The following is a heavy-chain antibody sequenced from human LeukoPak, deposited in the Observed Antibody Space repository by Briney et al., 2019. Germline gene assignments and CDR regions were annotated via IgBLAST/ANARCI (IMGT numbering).Heavy chain of an antibody. CDR3: ARDFLNAIDI. V-gene: IGHV3-66*01. CDR2: IYSGGST. J-gene: IGHJ3*02. D-gene: IGHD2/OR15-2a*01. Sequence: GGSLRLSCAASGFTVSSNYMSWVRQAPGKGLEWVSVIYSGGSTYYADSVKGRFIISRDNAKNSLYLQMNSLRAEDTAVFYCARDFLNAIDIWGQGTMVTVSS. CDR1: GFTVSSNY.